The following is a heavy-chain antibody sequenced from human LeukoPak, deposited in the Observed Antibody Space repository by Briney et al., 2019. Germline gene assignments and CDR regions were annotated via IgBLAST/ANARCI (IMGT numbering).Heavy chain of an antibody. CDR1: GFTISTYW. V-gene: IGHV3-7*01. D-gene: IGHD5-12*01. J-gene: IGHJ4*02. CDR2: TNQEGSEK. CDR3: ARDPKWLDY. Sequence: GGSLRLSCAASGFTISTYWMSWVRQAPGKGLEWVANTNQEGSEKYYVDSVKGRFTISKDNAKNSLYLQMNSLRAEDTAVYYCARDPKWLDYWGQGTLVTVSS.